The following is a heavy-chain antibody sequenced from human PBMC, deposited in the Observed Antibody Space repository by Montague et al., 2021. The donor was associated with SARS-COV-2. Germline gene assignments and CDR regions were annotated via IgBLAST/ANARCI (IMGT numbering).Heavy chain of an antibody. D-gene: IGHD2-8*01. CDR2: ISYEGSKR. V-gene: IGHV3-33*03. CDR1: GFTFNNHG. J-gene: IGHJ4*02. Sequence: SLRLSCAVAGFTFNNHGMHWVRQAPGKGLEWVAYISYEGSKRFYADSVRGRFTISRDGSKNTLYLQMNSLRVEDTATHYCAKSKVVFMLYVMRDHFDHWGQGTLVTVSS. CDR3: AKSKVVFMLYVMRDHFDH.